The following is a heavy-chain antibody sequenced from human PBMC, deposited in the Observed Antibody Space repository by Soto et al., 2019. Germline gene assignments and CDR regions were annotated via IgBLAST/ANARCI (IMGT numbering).Heavy chain of an antibody. Sequence: VQLVESGGGLVQPGGSLKLSCAASGFTFSGSAMHWVRQASGKGLEWVGRIRSKANSYATAYAASVKGRFTISRDDSKNTAYLQMNSLKTEDTAVYYCSVVPGDYYYGMDVWGQGTTVTVSS. D-gene: IGHD2-15*01. V-gene: IGHV3-73*02. CDR3: SVVPGDYYYGMDV. CDR2: IRSKANSYAT. CDR1: GFTFSGSA. J-gene: IGHJ6*02.